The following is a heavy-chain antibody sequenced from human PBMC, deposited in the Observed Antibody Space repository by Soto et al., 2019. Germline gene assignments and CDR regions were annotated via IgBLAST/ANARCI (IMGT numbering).Heavy chain of an antibody. CDR2: INSDGSTT. D-gene: IGHD3-3*01. Sequence: EVQLVESGGGLLQPGGSLRLSCAASGFTFSNYWMNWVRQAPGKGLVWVSRINSDGSTTNYADSVKGRFTISRDNAKNMLHLQMNSLRADDTAVYYCARIDFWSGMDVWGQGTTVTVSS. CDR1: GFTFSNYW. CDR3: ARIDFWSGMDV. V-gene: IGHV3-74*01. J-gene: IGHJ6*02.